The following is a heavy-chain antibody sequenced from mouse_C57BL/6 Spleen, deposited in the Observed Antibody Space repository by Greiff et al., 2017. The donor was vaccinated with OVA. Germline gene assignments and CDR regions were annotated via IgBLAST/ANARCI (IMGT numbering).Heavy chain of an antibody. J-gene: IGHJ2*01. CDR3: ARRMADGHFDY. V-gene: IGHV8-8*01. CDR2: IWWDDAR. CDR1: GFSLSTFGMG. D-gene: IGHD2-3*01. Sequence: QVTLKVCGPGILQPSQTLSLTCSFSGFSLSTFGMGVGWIRQPSGKGLEWLAHIWWDDARYYNPALKSRLTISKDTSKNQVVLKIANVDTADTATYYCARRMADGHFDYWGQGTTLTVSS.